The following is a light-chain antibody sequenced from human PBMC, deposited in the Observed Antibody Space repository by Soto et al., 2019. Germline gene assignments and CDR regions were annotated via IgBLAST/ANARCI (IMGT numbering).Light chain of an antibody. CDR2: RAS. J-gene: IGKJ1*01. Sequence: DIQMTQSPSTLSASVGDSVTITCRASQSISTWCAWFPQKPGKAPKFLIYRASSLESGIPSRFSGSGSGTAFTLTISSLQPDDFATYYCQQYNSYPRTFGQGTKVEIK. CDR1: QSISTW. V-gene: IGKV1-5*03. CDR3: QQYNSYPRT.